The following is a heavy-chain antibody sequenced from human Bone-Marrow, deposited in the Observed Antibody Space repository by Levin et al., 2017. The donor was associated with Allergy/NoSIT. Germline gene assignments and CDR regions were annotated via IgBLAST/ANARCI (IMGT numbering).Heavy chain of an antibody. CDR1: GGSLSSADDQ. CDR2: VYYGGST. Sequence: LRLSCNVSGGSLSSADDQWSWIRQTPGKGLEWIGYVYYGGSTYSNPSLKSRVTISVDMSKNQFSLKLNSVTAADTGVYYCARGVIDPRYYYYGMDVWGQGTTVTVSS. V-gene: IGHV4-30-4*01. D-gene: IGHD2-21*01. J-gene: IGHJ6*02. CDR3: ARGVIDPRYYYYGMDV.